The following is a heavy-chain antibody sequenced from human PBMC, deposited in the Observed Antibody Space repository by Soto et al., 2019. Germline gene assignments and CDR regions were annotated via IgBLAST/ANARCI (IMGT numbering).Heavy chain of an antibody. CDR1: GGSISSSSYY. V-gene: IGHV4-39*01. CDR3: ARHVLSSGPTDAFDI. D-gene: IGHD3-22*01. Sequence: SETLSLTCTVSGGSISSSSYYWGWIRQPPGKGLEWIGSIYYSGSTYYNPSLKSRVTISVDTSKNQFSLKLSSVTAADTAVYYCARHVLSSGPTDAFDIWGQGTMVTVSS. J-gene: IGHJ3*02. CDR2: IYYSGST.